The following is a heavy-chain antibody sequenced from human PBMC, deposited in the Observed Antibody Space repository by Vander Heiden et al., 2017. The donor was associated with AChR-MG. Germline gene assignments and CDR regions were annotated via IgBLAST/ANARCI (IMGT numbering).Heavy chain of an antibody. CDR2: ISSSGSTI. D-gene: IGHD3-22*01. J-gene: IGHJ3*02. CDR1: GFTFSDYY. Sequence: QVQLVESGGGLVKPGGSLRPPCAASGFTFSDYYIGWIRQAPGKGLEWVSYISSSGSTIYYADSVKGRFTISRDNAKNSLYLQMNSLRAEDTAVYYCARGVRRSSGFLVAFDIWGQGTMVTVSS. V-gene: IGHV3-11*01. CDR3: ARGVRRSSGFLVAFDI.